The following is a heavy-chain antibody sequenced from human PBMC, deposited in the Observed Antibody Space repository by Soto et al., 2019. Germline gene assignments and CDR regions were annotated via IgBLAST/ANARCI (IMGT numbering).Heavy chain of an antibody. CDR2: ISSSSSYI. Sequence: EVQLVESGGGLVKPGGSLRLSCAASGFTFSSYSMNWVRQAPGKGLEWVSSISSSSSYIYYADSVKGRFTISRDNAKNSLYLQMNSLRAEDTAVYYCAREGYYDFWSGYSLDSYYYYYMDVWGKGTTVTVSS. CDR3: AREGYYDFWSGYSLDSYYYYYMDV. J-gene: IGHJ6*03. D-gene: IGHD3-3*01. V-gene: IGHV3-21*01. CDR1: GFTFSSYS.